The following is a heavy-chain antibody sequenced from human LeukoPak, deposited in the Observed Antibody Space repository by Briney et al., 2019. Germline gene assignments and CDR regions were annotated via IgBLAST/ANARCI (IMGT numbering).Heavy chain of an antibody. CDR3: ARHSLNNYGSYY. J-gene: IGHJ4*02. V-gene: IGHV4-39*01. CDR2: IHYDGNT. CDR1: GGSISSSTYS. D-gene: IGHD5-24*01. Sequence: PSETLSLTCTVSGGSISSSTYSWTWIRQPPGKGLEWIGSIHYDGNTYYKPSLKSRVTISVDTSKIQSSLRLSSATAADMATYYCARHSLNNYGSYYWGQGTLVTVSS.